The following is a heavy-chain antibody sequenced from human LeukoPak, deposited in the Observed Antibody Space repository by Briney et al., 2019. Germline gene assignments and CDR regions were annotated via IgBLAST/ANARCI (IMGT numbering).Heavy chain of an antibody. J-gene: IGHJ4*02. CDR3: ARDDKTNTIFGVVIDSFDY. D-gene: IGHD3-3*01. Sequence: GASVKVSCKASGYTFTGYYMHWVRQAPGQGLEWIGWINPNSGGTNYAQKFQGRVTMTRDTSISTAYMELSRLRSDDTAVYYCARDDKTNTIFGVVIDSFDYWGQGTLVTVSS. V-gene: IGHV1-2*02. CDR1: GYTFTGYY. CDR2: INPNSGGT.